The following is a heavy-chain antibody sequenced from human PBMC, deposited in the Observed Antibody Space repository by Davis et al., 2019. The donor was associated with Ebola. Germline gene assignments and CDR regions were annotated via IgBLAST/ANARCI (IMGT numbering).Heavy chain of an antibody. CDR1: GGSISSSDYH. Sequence: MPSETLSLTCTVSGGSISSSDYHWGWIRQPPGKGLEWIGSIYYTWSTYYNPSLKSRVTISVDTSKKQFSVRLSSVTAADTAVYYCAKYITIFGVADDYFDYWGQGTLVTVSS. CDR3: AKYITIFGVADDYFDY. CDR2: IYYTWST. V-gene: IGHV4-39*07. J-gene: IGHJ4*02. D-gene: IGHD3-3*01.